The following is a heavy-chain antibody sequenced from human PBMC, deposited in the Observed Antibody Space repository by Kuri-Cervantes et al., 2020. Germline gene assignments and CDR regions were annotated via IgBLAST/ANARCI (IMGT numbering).Heavy chain of an antibody. V-gene: IGHV3-30*01. CDR2: ISYDGSNK. Sequence: LSLTCAASGFTFSSYAMHWVRQAPGKGLEWVAVISYDGSNKYYADSVKGRFTISRDNSKNTLYLQMNSLRAEDTAVYYCARDTILGIDYWGQGTLVTVSS. D-gene: IGHD3-3*01. CDR1: GFTFSSYA. J-gene: IGHJ4*02. CDR3: ARDTILGIDY.